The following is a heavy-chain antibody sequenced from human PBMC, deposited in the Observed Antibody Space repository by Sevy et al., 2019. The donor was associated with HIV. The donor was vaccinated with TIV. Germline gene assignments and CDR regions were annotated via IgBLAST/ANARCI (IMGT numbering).Heavy chain of an antibody. CDR2: ISGSGGST. V-gene: IGHV3-23*01. CDR1: GFTFSSDA. J-gene: IGHJ4*02. D-gene: IGHD5-12*01. Sequence: AGSLRLSCAASGFTFSSDAMSWVLQAPGKALEWVSAISGSGGSTYYADSVKGRFTISRDNSKNTLYLQMNSLTAEDTAVYYCAKELSGYDLYFDYWGQGTLVTVSS. CDR3: AKELSGYDLYFDY.